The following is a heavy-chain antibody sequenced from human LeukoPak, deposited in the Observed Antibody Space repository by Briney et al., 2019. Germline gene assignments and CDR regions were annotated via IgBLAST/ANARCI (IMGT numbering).Heavy chain of an antibody. CDR1: GYTFTGYY. CDR3: ARGGEACSSTSCYRGHEY. J-gene: IGHJ4*02. Sequence: ASVKVSCKASGYTFTGYYMHWVRQAPGQGLEWMGWINPNSGGTNYAQKFQGRVTMTRDTSISKAYMELSRLRSDDTAVYYCARGGEACSSTSCYRGHEYWGQGTLVTVSS. CDR2: INPNSGGT. D-gene: IGHD2-2*01. V-gene: IGHV1-2*02.